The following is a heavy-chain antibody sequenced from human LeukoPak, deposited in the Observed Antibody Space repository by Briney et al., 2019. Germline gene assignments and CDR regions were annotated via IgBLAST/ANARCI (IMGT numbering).Heavy chain of an antibody. CDR2: FDPEDGET. CDR1: GYTLPELY. CDR3: ARGGVVPADRIDY. Sequence: ASVKVSCKVSGYTLPELYLHWVRQAPGKGLEWMGGFDPEDGETIYAQKFQGRVTMTRDTSTSTVYMELSSLRSEDTAVYYCARGGVVPADRIDYWGQGTLVTVSS. J-gene: IGHJ4*02. V-gene: IGHV1-24*01. D-gene: IGHD2-2*01.